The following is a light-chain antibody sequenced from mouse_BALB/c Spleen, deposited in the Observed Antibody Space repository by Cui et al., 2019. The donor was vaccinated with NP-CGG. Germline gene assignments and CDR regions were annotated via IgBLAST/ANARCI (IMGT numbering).Light chain of an antibody. V-gene: IGLV1*01. J-gene: IGLJ1*01. CDR1: TRAVPTSNY. Sequence: QAVVTQESALTTSPGETVTPTCRSSTRAVPTSNYANWVQEKPDHLFTGLMGGTSNRAPGVPARFSGSLIGDKAALTITGAQTEDEAIYFCALWYSNHWVFGGGTKLTVL. CDR2: GTS. CDR3: ALWYSNHWV.